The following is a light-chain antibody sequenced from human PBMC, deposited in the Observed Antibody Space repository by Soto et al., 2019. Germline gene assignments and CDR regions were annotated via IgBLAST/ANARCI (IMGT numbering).Light chain of an antibody. CDR1: TSDIGASNF. Sequence: QPELTQRPSVSWSPGQAITVSCTGTTSDIGASNFVSWYQHLPGRAPKVIIFEATNRPSGVSNRFSGSKTGNTASLTISGLQAEDEADYYCFSHRGGDSHVFGTGTKVTV. CDR2: EAT. CDR3: FSHRGGDSHV. J-gene: IGLJ1*01. V-gene: IGLV2-14*01.